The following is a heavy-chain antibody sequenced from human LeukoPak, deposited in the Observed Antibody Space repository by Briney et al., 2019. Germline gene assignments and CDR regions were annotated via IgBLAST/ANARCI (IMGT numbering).Heavy chain of an antibody. CDR2: ISSSSSYI. Sequence: GGSLRLSCAASGFTFSSYSMNWVRQAPGKGLEGVSSISSSSSYIYYADSVKGRFTISRDNAKNSLYLQMNSLRAEDTAVYYCAGGYCSSTSCPADLDYWGQGTLVTVSS. CDR3: AGGYCSSTSCPADLDY. D-gene: IGHD2-2*01. J-gene: IGHJ4*02. V-gene: IGHV3-21*01. CDR1: GFTFSSYS.